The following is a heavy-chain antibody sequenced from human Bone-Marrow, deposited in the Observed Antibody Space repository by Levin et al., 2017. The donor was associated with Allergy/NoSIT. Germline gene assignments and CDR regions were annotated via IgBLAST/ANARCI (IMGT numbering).Heavy chain of an antibody. CDR2: IWYRGSKE. Sequence: RGESLKISCAASGFTFSSYGLHWVRQAPGKGLEWVAGIWYRGSKEYYADSVKGRFTISRDNSKNTLNLQMSSLRGEDTAVYYCTRRGWFGELDDGFDIWGQGTMVTVS. V-gene: IGHV3-33*01. CDR1: GFTFSSYG. D-gene: IGHD3-10*01. CDR3: TRRGWFGELDDGFDI. J-gene: IGHJ3*02.